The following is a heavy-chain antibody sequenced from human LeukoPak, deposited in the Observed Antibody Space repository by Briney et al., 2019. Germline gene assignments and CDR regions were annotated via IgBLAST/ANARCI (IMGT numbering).Heavy chain of an antibody. Sequence: GASVKVSCKASGYTFTSYDINWVRQATGRGLEWMGWMNPNSGNTGYAQKFQGRVTMTRNTSISTAYMELSSLRSEDTAVYYCARAYPPYYYDFWSGYYPYYYYGMDVWGQGTTVTVSS. V-gene: IGHV1-8*01. CDR1: GYTFTSYD. D-gene: IGHD3-3*01. J-gene: IGHJ6*02. CDR3: ARAYPPYYYDFWSGYYPYYYYGMDV. CDR2: MNPNSGNT.